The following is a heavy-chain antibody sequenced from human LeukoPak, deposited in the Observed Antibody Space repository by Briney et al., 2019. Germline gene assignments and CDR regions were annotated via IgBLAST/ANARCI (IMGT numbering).Heavy chain of an antibody. Sequence: GGSLRLSCEASGFSFSSYWMHWVRQAPGKGLVWVSRINTDASTTSYADFVKGRFTISRDNTKTTLYLQMNSLRAEDTAVYYCAKLPYHDFWSGPLFDYWGQGTLVTVSS. CDR3: AKLPYHDFWSGPLFDY. V-gene: IGHV3-74*01. D-gene: IGHD3-3*01. J-gene: IGHJ4*02. CDR1: GFSFSSYW. CDR2: INTDASTT.